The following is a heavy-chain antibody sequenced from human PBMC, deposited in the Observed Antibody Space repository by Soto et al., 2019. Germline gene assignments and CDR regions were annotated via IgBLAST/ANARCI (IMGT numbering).Heavy chain of an antibody. J-gene: IGHJ6*02. D-gene: IGHD2-2*01. CDR3: ARQLLXFCSSSNCLNYYCYGMDV. CDR1: GYSFTSYW. CDR2: IYPGDSDI. Sequence: GESLRISCKASGYSFTSYWIGWVRQMPGKGLEWMGIIYPGDSDIRYSPSFQGQVTISADKSISTAYLQWSSLKASDTAMYYCARQLLXFCSSSNCLNYYCYGMDVWGQGTTVTV. V-gene: IGHV5-51*01.